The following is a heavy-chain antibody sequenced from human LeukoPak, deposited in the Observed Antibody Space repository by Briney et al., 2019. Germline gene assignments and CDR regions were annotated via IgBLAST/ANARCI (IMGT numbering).Heavy chain of an antibody. V-gene: IGHV1-2*02. D-gene: IGHD6-13*01. Sequence: ASVKVSCKASGYTFTGYYMHWVRQAPGQGLEWMGWINPNSGGTNYAQKFQGRVTMTRDTSISTAYMELSRLRSDDTAVYYCARGGGIAAAGTNWFDPWGQGTLVTVSS. CDR2: INPNSGGT. CDR1: GYTFTGYY. CDR3: ARGGGIAAAGTNWFDP. J-gene: IGHJ5*02.